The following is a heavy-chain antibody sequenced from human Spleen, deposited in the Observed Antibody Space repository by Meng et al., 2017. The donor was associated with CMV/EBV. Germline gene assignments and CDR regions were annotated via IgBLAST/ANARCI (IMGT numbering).Heavy chain of an antibody. J-gene: IGHJ4*02. CDR2: ISSSGSTI. CDR1: GFTFSDYY. Sequence: GESLKISCAASGFTFSDYYMSWIRQAPGKGLEWVSYISSSGSTIYYADSVKGRFTISRDNSKNTVHLQMNSLRAEDTAVYYCARDSAITTGDRPKWGQGALVTVSS. D-gene: IGHD1-1*01. CDR3: ARDSAITTGDRPK. V-gene: IGHV3-11*01.